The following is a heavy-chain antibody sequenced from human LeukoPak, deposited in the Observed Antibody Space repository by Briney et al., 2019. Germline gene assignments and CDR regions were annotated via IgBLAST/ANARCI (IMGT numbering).Heavy chain of an antibody. Sequence: GSLRLSCAASGFTFNSYAMHWVRQAPGKGLEWIGEINHSGSTNYNPSLKSRVTISVDTSKNQFSLKLNSVTAADTAVYYCARDRGPAHSGWHGPPSNWFDPWGQGTLVTVSS. V-gene: IGHV4-34*01. D-gene: IGHD6-19*01. CDR2: INHSGST. CDR3: ARDRGPAHSGWHGPPSNWFDP. CDR1: GFTFNSYA. J-gene: IGHJ5*02.